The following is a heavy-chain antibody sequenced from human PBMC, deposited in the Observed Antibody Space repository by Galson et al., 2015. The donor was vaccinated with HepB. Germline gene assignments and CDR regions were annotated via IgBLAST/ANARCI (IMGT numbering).Heavy chain of an antibody. CDR3: VRDTRWAFDI. V-gene: IGHV3-48*01. D-gene: IGHD5-24*01. CDR2: IDNTGTT. J-gene: IGHJ3*02. Sequence: SLRLSCAVSGFTLNIYTMNWVRQAPGKGLEWISYIDNTGTTYYADSVKGRFTISGDNAKNSVYLQMNSLRAEDTAVYYCVRDTRWAFDIWGQGTLVTVSS. CDR1: GFTLNIYT.